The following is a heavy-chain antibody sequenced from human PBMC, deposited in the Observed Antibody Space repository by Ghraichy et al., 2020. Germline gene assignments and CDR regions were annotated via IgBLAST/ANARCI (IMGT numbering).Heavy chain of an antibody. CDR1: GGTFSSYA. J-gene: IGHJ5*02. CDR2: IIPIFGTA. CDR3: ARGAFFSSIAAHFDP. D-gene: IGHD6-6*01. Sequence: SVKVSCKASGGTFSSYAISWVRQAPGQGLEWMGGIIPIFGTANYAQKFQGRVTITADESTSTAYMELSSLRSEDTAVYYCARGAFFSSIAAHFDPWGQGTLVTVSS. V-gene: IGHV1-69*13.